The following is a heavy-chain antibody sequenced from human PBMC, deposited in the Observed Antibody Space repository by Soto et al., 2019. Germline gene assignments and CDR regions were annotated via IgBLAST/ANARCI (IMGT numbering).Heavy chain of an antibody. J-gene: IGHJ6*02. CDR3: ARDGMATVDHYFYGMDV. CDR2: ISANDGET. D-gene: IGHD4-4*01. Sequence: QILLVQSGGEVKKTGASVRVSCKASGYFFTSYAIGWVRQAPGQGLEWMGWISANDGETYYAPKLQDRLTMTTDTSTSTAYMELRSLRSDDTAVYYCARDGMATVDHYFYGMDVWGQGTTVIVSS. V-gene: IGHV1-18*01. CDR1: GYFFTSYA.